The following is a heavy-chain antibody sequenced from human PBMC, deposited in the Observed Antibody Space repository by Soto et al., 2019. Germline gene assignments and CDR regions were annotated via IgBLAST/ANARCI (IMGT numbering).Heavy chain of an antibody. CDR1: GYTFTYRY. Sequence: GASVKVSCTASGYTFTYRYLHWVRQAPGQALEWMGWITPFNGNTNYAQKFQDRVTITRDRSMSTAYMELSSLRSEDTAIYYCATGGYSNYADYYYYGMDVWGQGTTVTVSS. V-gene: IGHV1-45*02. J-gene: IGHJ6*02. CDR3: ATGGYSNYADYYYYGMDV. D-gene: IGHD4-4*01. CDR2: ITPFNGNT.